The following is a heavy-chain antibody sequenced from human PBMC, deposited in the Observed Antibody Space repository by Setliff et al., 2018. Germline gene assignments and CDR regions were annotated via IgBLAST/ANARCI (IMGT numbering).Heavy chain of an antibody. D-gene: IGHD3-22*01. Sequence: PGGSLRLSCAASGFTFSSYWMRWVRQAPGKGLEWVSGVSGSGGRTYYADSVKGRFTISRDNSKNTLYLQMNSLRAEDTAVYYCAKGRYYYDSSGTFFDYWGQGTLVTVSS. CDR1: GFTFSSYW. CDR3: AKGRYYYDSSGTFFDY. CDR2: VSGSGGRT. J-gene: IGHJ4*02. V-gene: IGHV3-23*01.